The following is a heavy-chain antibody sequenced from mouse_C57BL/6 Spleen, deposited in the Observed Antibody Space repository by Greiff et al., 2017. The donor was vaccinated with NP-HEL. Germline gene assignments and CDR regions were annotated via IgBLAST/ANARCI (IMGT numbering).Heavy chain of an antibody. CDR2: IDPETGGT. J-gene: IGHJ4*01. V-gene: IGHV1-15*01. CDR1: GYTFTDYE. D-gene: IGHD2-4*01. CDR3: TRSAYDYHYAMDY. Sequence: QVQLQQSGAELVRPGASVTLSCKASGYTFTDYEMHWVKQTPVHGLEWIGAIDPETGGTAYNQKFKGKAILTADKSSSTAYMELRSLTSEDSAVYYCTRSAYDYHYAMDYWGQGTSVTVSS.